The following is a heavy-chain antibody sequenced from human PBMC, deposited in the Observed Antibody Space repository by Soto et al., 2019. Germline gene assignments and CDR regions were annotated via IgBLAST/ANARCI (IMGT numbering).Heavy chain of an antibody. CDR1: GGSISSSSYY. J-gene: IGHJ4*02. CDR2: IYYSGST. CDR3: ARRNYYDSSGYYLRYFDY. D-gene: IGHD3-22*01. V-gene: IGHV4-39*01. Sequence: QLQLQESGPGLVKPSETLSLTCTVSGGSISSSSYYWGWIRQPPGKGLEWIGSIYYSGSTYYNPSLKSRVTISVDTSKNQFSLKLSSVTAADTAVYYCARRNYYDSSGYYLRYFDYWGQGTLVTVSS.